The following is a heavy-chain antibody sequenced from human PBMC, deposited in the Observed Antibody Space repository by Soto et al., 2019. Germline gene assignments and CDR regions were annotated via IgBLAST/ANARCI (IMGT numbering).Heavy chain of an antibody. CDR1: GYSFTSYW. CDR3: ARQDSSSSTDYYYYGMDV. J-gene: IGHJ6*02. D-gene: IGHD6-6*01. CDR2: IYPGDSDT. Sequence: GESLKISCKGSGYSFTSYWIGWVRQMPGKGLEWMGIIYPGDSDTRYSPSFQGQVTISADKSISTAYLQWSSLKASDTAMYYCARQDSSSSTDYYYYGMDVWGQGTTVTVSS. V-gene: IGHV5-51*01.